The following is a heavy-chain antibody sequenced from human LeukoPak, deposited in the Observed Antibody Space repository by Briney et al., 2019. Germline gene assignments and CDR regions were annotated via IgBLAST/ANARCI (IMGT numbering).Heavy chain of an antibody. CDR1: GFTFSSYA. V-gene: IGHV3-33*08. CDR3: ARGSRGPSDP. Sequence: GRSLRLSCAASGFTFSSYAMHWVRQAPGKGLEWVAVIWYDGSNKYYADSVKGRFTISRDNSKNTLYLQMNSLRAEDTAVYYCARGSRGPSDPWGQGTLVTVSS. CDR2: IWYDGSNK. D-gene: IGHD5-12*01. J-gene: IGHJ5*02.